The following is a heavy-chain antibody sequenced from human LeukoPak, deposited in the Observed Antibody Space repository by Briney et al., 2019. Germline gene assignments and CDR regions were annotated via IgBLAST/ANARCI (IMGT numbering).Heavy chain of an antibody. Sequence: PGGSLRLSCAASGFTFSTYWMHWVRQAPGKRLLWVSRINTDGSITNYADSVKGRFTISRDNAKNTLYLQMNSLRSEDTAVYYCARVPPSVGEATSEYFQDWGQGTLVTVSS. CDR3: ARVPPSVGEATSEYFQD. V-gene: IGHV3-74*01. CDR2: INTDGSIT. CDR1: GFTFSTYW. J-gene: IGHJ1*01. D-gene: IGHD1-26*01.